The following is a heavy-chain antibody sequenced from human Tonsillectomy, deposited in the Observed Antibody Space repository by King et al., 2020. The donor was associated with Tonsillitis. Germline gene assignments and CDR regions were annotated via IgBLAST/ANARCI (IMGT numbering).Heavy chain of an antibody. V-gene: IGHV3-23*04. CDR1: GFTFSSYA. Sequence: ELQLVQSGGGLVQPGGSLRLSCAASGFTFSSYAMSLVRQAPGKGGEWVSGISGIGGSTYYPDCVKGRFTNSRDNSKNTLYLQMNSLRAEDTAVYYCAKDKSVTIFGVVIDAFDIWGQGTMVTVSS. J-gene: IGHJ3*02. CDR2: ISGIGGST. CDR3: AKDKSVTIFGVVIDAFDI. D-gene: IGHD3-3*01.